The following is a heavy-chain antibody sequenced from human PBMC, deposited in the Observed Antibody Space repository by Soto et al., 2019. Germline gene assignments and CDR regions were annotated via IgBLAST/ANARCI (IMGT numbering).Heavy chain of an antibody. CDR1: GFTFSSYV. V-gene: IGHV3-33*01. J-gene: IGHJ6*02. Sequence: QVQLVESGGGVVQPGTSLRLSCAPSGFTFSSYVMHWVRQAPGKGLEWVAVVHYDGTKKYYADYVRGRFTISRDNSENILYLQMNSLRPDDTAVYFCARETSYDFWSGPQTMDVWGQGTTVTVSS. CDR3: ARETSYDFWSGPQTMDV. CDR2: VHYDGTKK. D-gene: IGHD3-3*01.